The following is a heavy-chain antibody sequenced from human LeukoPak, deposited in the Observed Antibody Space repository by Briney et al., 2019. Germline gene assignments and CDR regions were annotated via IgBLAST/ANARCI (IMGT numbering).Heavy chain of an antibody. CDR1: GGSISSYY. J-gene: IGHJ4*02. CDR2: IYYSGST. V-gene: IGHV4-59*01. CDR3: ARDPGRIGFDY. D-gene: IGHD2/OR15-2a*01. Sequence: SETLSLTCTVSGGSISSYYWSWIRQPPGKGLEWIGYIYYSGSTNYNPSLKSRVTISVDTSKNQFSLKLSSVTAADTAVYYCARDPGRIGFDYWGQGTLVTVSS.